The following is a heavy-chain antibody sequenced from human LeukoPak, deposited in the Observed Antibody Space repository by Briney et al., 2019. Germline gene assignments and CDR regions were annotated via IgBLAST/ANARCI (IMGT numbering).Heavy chain of an antibody. Sequence: GGSLRLSCFASGFTFSHYWMTWVRQAPGKGLEWVATIKKDGSESDFVDSVMGRFTISRDNAANSLFLLMNSLRAEDTATYYCATLNYYAMDVWGHGTTVTVSS. CDR3: ATLNYYAMDV. J-gene: IGHJ6*02. CDR2: IKKDGSES. CDR1: GFTFSHYW. V-gene: IGHV3-7*01.